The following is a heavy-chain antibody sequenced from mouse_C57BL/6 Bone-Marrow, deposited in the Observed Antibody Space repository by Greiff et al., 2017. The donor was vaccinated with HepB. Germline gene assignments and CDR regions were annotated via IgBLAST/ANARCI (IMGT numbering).Heavy chain of an antibody. CDR3: AREEYYDYSWFAY. V-gene: IGHV1-50*01. J-gene: IGHJ3*01. CDR1: GYTFTSYW. CDR2: IDPSDSYT. D-gene: IGHD2-4*01. Sequence: QVQLKQPGAELVKPGASVKLSCKASGYTFTSYWMQWVKQRPGQGLEWIGEIDPSDSYTNYNQKFKGKATLTVDTSSSTAYMQLSSLTSEDSAVYYCAREEYYDYSWFAYWGQGTLVTVSA.